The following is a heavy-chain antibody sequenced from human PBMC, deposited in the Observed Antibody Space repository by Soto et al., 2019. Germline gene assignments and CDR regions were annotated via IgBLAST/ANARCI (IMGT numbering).Heavy chain of an antibody. CDR2: ISGSGGST. CDR1: GFTFSSYA. Sequence: PGGSLRLSCAASGFTFSSYAMSWVRQAPGKGLEWVSAISGSGGSTYYADSVKGRFTISRDNSKNTLYLQMTSLRAEDTAVYYCARSLTTIRHFDYWGQGTLVTVSS. D-gene: IGHD2-21*02. J-gene: IGHJ4*02. V-gene: IGHV3-23*01. CDR3: ARSLTTIRHFDY.